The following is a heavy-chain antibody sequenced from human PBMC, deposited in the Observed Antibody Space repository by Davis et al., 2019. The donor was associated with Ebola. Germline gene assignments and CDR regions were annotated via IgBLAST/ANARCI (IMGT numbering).Heavy chain of an antibody. Sequence: GESLKISCAASGFTFSGSSMNWVRRAPGKGLEWVSHISVGTGAIEYADSVKGRFTMSRDNAKNSLYLQMNSLRAEDTAVYYCARGVIWSGFIERAFDIWGQGTMVTVSS. CDR2: ISVGTGAI. CDR3: ARGVIWSGFIERAFDI. V-gene: IGHV3-48*01. D-gene: IGHD3-3*01. CDR1: GFTFSGSS. J-gene: IGHJ3*02.